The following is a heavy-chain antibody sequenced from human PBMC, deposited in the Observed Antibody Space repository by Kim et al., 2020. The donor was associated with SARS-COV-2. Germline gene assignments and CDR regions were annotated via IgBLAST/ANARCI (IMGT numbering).Heavy chain of an antibody. CDR3: AKGMGSWNYERGMDV. V-gene: IGHV3-23*01. Sequence: GGSLRLSCAASGFPFSDYAMTWVRLAPGRGLEWVSGVSATSSNTHYADSVKGRFTISRDNSKNTLYLQMNSLRAQDTAVYYCAKGMGSWNYERGMDVWG. D-gene: IGHD1-7*01. J-gene: IGHJ6*02. CDR2: VSATSSNT. CDR1: GFPFSDYA.